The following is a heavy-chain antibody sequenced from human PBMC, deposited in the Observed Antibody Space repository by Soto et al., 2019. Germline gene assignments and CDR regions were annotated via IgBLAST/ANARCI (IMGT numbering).Heavy chain of an antibody. CDR1: GWPFSVYY. CDR3: ARERRLHPQFSQYGDGYYFDY. D-gene: IGHD4-17*01. CDR2: INHSGST. J-gene: IGHJ4*02. V-gene: IGHV4-34*01. Sequence: PSEPLSLTFDFYGWPFSVYYWSRIRQPPGTGLEWIGEINHSGSTNYNPSLKRRSTITIDTSKNQFSLKLSSVTAADTAVYYCARERRLHPQFSQYGDGYYFDYWGQG.